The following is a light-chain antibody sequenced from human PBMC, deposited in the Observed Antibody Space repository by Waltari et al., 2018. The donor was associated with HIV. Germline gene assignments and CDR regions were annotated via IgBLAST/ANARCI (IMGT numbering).Light chain of an antibody. CDR3: MQGLEVPRT. J-gene: IGKJ1*01. CDR1: QSLLHSRSYNF. CDR2: RAS. Sequence: DIVMTQSPLSLAVTPGEPASISCRSSQSLLHSRSYNFLDWYGQKPGQSPQRLIYRASSRASGVPDRFSGSGSGTEFTLKISRVEAGDVGIYYCMQGLEVPRTFGQGTRVEIK. V-gene: IGKV2-28*01.